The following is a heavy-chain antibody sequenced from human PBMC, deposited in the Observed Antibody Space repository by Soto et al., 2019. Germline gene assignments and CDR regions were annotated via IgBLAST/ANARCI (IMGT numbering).Heavy chain of an antibody. V-gene: IGHV6-1*01. J-gene: IGHJ3*02. Sequence: PSQTLSLTCAISGDSVSSNSAAWNWIRQSPSRGLEWLGRTYQRSKWYNDYALSVKSRITINPDTSKNQFSLQLNSVTPEDTAVYYCARGTGDPRRDACDIWGQGTMVTVSS. CDR3: ARGTGDPRRDACDI. CDR2: TYQRSKWYN. CDR1: GDSVSSNSAA. D-gene: IGHD7-27*01.